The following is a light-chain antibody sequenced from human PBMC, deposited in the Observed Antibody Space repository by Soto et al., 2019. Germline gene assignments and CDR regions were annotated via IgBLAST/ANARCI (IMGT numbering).Light chain of an antibody. J-gene: IGKJ1*01. V-gene: IGKV1-5*03. CDR1: QSISSG. Sequence: DIEMTQSPATLSASVGDRGTIACRASQSISSGLAWYQQKPGQAPRLLIYSASTLTSGIPARFSGCGSGTEFTLTISSLQSDDFATYYCQHYNSYPQAFGQGTKVDI. CDR3: QHYNSYPQA. CDR2: SAS.